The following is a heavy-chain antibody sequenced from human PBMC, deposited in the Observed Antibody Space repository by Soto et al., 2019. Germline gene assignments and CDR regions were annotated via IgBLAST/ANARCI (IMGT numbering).Heavy chain of an antibody. J-gene: IGHJ3*02. CDR3: AKDLRYCSGGNCYPDAFDI. Sequence: GGSLRLSCAASRFTFSNYAMSWIRQAPGKGLEWISGISGSGGSTNYADSVKGRFTISRDNSKNTLYVQMNSLRAEDTAVYYCAKDLRYCSGGNCYPDAFDIWGQGTMVTVSS. CDR1: RFTFSNYA. CDR2: ISGSGGST. D-gene: IGHD2-15*01. V-gene: IGHV3-23*01.